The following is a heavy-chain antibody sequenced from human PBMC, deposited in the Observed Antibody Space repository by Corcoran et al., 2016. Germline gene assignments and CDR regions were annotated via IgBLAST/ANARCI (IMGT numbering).Heavy chain of an antibody. CDR3: AKDRNYYDSSGPKYYFDY. J-gene: IGHJ4*02. CDR1: GFTFSSYA. V-gene: IGHV3-30*18. D-gene: IGHD3-22*01. CDR2: ISFDGSDK. Sequence: QVQLVESGGGVVQPGRSLRLSCAASGFTFSSYAMHWVRQAPGKGLEWMAVISFDGSDKYYADSVKGRFTISRDNSKNTLYLQMNSLRAEDTAVYYWAKDRNYYDSSGPKYYFDYWGQGTLVTVSS.